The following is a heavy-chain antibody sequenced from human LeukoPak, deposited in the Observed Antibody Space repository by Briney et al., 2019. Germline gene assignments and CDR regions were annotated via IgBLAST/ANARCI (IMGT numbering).Heavy chain of an antibody. Sequence: GGSLRLSCAASGFTFSSYAMNWVRQAPGKGLEWVSYISSSSSTIYYADSVKGRFTISRDNAKNSLYLQMNSLRAEDTAVYYCARDTSIADYYYYYMDVWGKGTTVTVSS. J-gene: IGHJ6*03. D-gene: IGHD6-6*01. CDR1: GFTFSSYA. CDR2: ISSSSSTI. V-gene: IGHV3-48*01. CDR3: ARDTSIADYYYYYMDV.